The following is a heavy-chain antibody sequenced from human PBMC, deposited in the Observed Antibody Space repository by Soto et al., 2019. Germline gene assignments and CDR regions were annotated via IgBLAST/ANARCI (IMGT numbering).Heavy chain of an antibody. J-gene: IGHJ4*02. V-gene: IGHV3-30*18. CDR1: GFTFSSYD. CDR2: ISYDGSNK. CDR3: AKGEYGGYVDY. Sequence: QVQLVESGGGVVQPGRSLRLSCAASGFTFSSYDMHWVRQAPGKGLEWVAVISYDGSNKYYADSVKGRFTISRDNSKNTLYLQMNSLRAEDTAVYYCAKGEYGGYVDYWGQGTLVTVSS. D-gene: IGHD2-15*01.